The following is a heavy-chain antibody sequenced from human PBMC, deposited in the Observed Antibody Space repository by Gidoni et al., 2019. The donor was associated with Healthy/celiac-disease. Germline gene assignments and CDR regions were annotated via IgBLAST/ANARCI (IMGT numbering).Heavy chain of an antibody. CDR2: ISSSGSTI. Sequence: EVQLVESGGGLVQPGGSLRLACAASGFTFSSYEMNWVRQAPGKGLEWVSYISSSGSTIYYADSVKGRFTISRDNAKNSLYLQMNSLRAEDTAGYYCAREGEWFGEFYGMDVWGQGTTVTVSS. D-gene: IGHD3-10*01. J-gene: IGHJ6*02. CDR1: GFTFSSYE. V-gene: IGHV3-48*03. CDR3: AREGEWFGEFYGMDV.